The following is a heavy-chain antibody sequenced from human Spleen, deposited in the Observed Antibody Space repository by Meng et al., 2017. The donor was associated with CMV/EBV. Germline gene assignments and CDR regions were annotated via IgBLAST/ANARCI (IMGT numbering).Heavy chain of an antibody. CDR1: GGSISSSSPY. D-gene: IGHD3-22*01. V-gene: IGHV4-39*01. CDR2: IHYSGST. CDR3: ARHSSYDSSGYYYARGYGMDV. Sequence: SETRSLTCTVSGGSISSSSPYWGWIRQPPRKGLEWIGSIHYSGSTYYNPSLKSRVSISVDTSKNQFSLRLSSVTAADTAVYYCARHSSYDSSGYYYARGYGMDVWGQGTTVTVSS. J-gene: IGHJ6*02.